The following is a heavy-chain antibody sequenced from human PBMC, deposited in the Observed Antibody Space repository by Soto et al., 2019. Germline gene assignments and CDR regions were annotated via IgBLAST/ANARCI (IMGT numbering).Heavy chain of an antibody. V-gene: IGHV3-30*18. CDR1: GFTFSSFG. J-gene: IGHJ4*02. Sequence: GGSLRLSCAASGFTFSSFGMHWVRQAPGKGLEWVAVFSYDVASTYYADSVKGRFAISRDNYKNTLYLQMDSLRAEDTAIYYCAKYSEATIRVGFDYWSLGTLVTVSS. D-gene: IGHD5-12*01. CDR2: FSYDVAST. CDR3: AKYSEATIRVGFDY.